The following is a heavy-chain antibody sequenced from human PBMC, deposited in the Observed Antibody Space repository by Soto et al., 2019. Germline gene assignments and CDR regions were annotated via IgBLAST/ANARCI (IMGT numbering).Heavy chain of an antibody. CDR1: GFTFSSYA. Sequence: GGSLRLSCAASGFTFSSYAMHWVRQAPGKGLEWVGRVKSKTAGGTTDFAATVKGRFAISRDDSKNMVYMQMNSLKIEDTAAYFCTTDSYSTMMVVRFDYWGHGTLVTVS. J-gene: IGHJ4*01. CDR3: TTDSYSTMMVVRFDY. V-gene: IGHV3-15*07. D-gene: IGHD3-22*01. CDR2: VKSKTAGGTT.